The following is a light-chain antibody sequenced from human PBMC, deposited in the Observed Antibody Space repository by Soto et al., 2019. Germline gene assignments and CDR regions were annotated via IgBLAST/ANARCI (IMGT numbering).Light chain of an antibody. CDR2: END. CDR3: GTWDSSLNAGV. CDR1: SSNIGKNY. Sequence: QSVLTQSPSVSAAPGQKVTISCSGSSSNIGKNYVSWYQQLPGTAPKRLMYENDKRPSGIPGRFSGSKSGTSATLGITGLQTADEADYYCGTWDSSLNAGVFGGGTKVTVL. J-gene: IGLJ3*02. V-gene: IGLV1-51*02.